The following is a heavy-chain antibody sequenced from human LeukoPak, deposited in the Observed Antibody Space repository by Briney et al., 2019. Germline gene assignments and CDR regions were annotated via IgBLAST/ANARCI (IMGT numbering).Heavy chain of an antibody. J-gene: IGHJ6*03. CDR2: IIPVFGTA. CDR3: AINQAGYCGGGSCYRHEFYYMDV. V-gene: IGHV1-69*06. CDR1: GGTFSTYV. D-gene: IGHD2-15*01. Sequence: SVKVSCKASGGTFSTYVISWVRQAPGQGLEWMGGIIPVFGTANYAEKFQDRVTITADKSTSTAYMELSSLRSEDTAMYYCAINQAGYCGGGSCYRHEFYYMDVWGKGTSVTVSS.